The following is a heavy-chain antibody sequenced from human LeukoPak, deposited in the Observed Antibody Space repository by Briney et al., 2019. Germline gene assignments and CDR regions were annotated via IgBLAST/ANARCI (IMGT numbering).Heavy chain of an antibody. V-gene: IGHV4-38-2*02. CDR3: ARRYSSSWYPTTGPNDY. D-gene: IGHD6-13*01. Sequence: SETLSLTCTVSGYSISSGYYWSWIRQPPGKGLEWIGEINHSGSTNYNPSLKSRVTISVDTSKNQFSLKLSSVTAADTAVYYCARRYSSSWYPTTGPNDYWGQGTLVTVSS. J-gene: IGHJ4*02. CDR1: GYSISSGYY. CDR2: INHSGST.